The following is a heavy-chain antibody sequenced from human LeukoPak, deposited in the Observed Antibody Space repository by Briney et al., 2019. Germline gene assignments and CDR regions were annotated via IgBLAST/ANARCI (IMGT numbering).Heavy chain of an antibody. Sequence: GGSLRLSCAVSGFTFSTYAMSWVRQAPGKGLEWVSAISGSGGNTYYADSVKGRFTISRDNSKNTPYLQMNSLRAEDTAVYYCAKEAGRYSTWGAFDIWGQGTMVTVSS. CDR3: AKEAGRYSTWGAFDI. J-gene: IGHJ3*02. CDR2: ISGSGGNT. V-gene: IGHV3-23*01. CDR1: GFTFSTYA. D-gene: IGHD1-26*01.